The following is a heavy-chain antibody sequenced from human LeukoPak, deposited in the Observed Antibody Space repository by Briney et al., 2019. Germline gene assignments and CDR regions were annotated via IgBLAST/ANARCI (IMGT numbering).Heavy chain of an antibody. J-gene: IGHJ4*02. CDR2: MTPNSGNT. V-gene: IGHV1-8*02. CDR3: ARGASRSFDY. Sequence: ASVEVSCKASGYTFTGYYMHWVRQAPGRGLEWMGSMTPNSGNTAYAQKFQGRVTMTRTTSISTAYMELSSLRSEDTAVYYCARGASRSFDYWGQGTLVTVSS. CDR1: GYTFTGYY.